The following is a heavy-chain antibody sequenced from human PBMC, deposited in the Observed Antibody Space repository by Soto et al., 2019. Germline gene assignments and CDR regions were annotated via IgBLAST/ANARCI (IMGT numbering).Heavy chain of an antibody. J-gene: IGHJ4*02. CDR3: ARVAYGVNVREE. Sequence: QVQLVQSGAAVKKPGASVTVSCKASGYTFTHYGVSWVRQAPGQGLEWMGWISLHNGDTYYTESLRGRLTMTTDTSTDRGYMELRNLRSDDTAVYYCARVAYGVNVREEWGQGTLVIVSS. D-gene: IGHD3-10*02. V-gene: IGHV1-18*01. CDR1: GYTFTHYG. CDR2: ISLHNGDT.